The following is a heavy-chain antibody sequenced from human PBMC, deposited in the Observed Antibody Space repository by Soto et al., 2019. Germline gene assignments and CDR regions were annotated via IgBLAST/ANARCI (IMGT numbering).Heavy chain of an antibody. CDR2: ISYDGSNK. J-gene: IGHJ4*02. V-gene: IGHV3-30-3*01. CDR3: ARDGILWFGELSSRPMYFDY. D-gene: IGHD3-10*01. Sequence: GGSLRLSCAASGFTFSSYAMHWVRQAPGKGLEWVAVISYDGSNKYYADSVKGRFTISRDNSKNTLYLQMNSLRAEDTAVYYCARDGILWFGELSSRPMYFDYWGQGTLVTVSS. CDR1: GFTFSSYA.